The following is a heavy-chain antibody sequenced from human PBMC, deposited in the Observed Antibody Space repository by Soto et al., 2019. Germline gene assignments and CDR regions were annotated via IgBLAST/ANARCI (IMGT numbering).Heavy chain of an antibody. D-gene: IGHD5-18*01. J-gene: IGHJ4*01. CDR3: STDIGNQIQLDH. Sequence: GGSLRLSCAASGFTFSSYGMHWVRQAPGKGLEWVAVIWYEGSNKYYADSVKGRFTISRNNSKNSLYRQMNRLRAEDSGVYYCSTDIGNQIQLDHWGHGTMVTVSS. V-gene: IGHV3-30*02. CDR1: GFTFSSYG. CDR2: IWYEGSNK.